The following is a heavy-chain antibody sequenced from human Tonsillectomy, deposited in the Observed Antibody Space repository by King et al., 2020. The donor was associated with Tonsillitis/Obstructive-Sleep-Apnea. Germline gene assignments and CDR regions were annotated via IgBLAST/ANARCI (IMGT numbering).Heavy chain of an antibody. V-gene: IGHV3-23*04. CDR2: ISGNGVRK. Sequence: VQLVESGGGLVQPGGSLRLSCEVSVFTFSSYVMNWVRQAPGKGLEWVSTISGNGVRKYYADSVKGRFTISRDNSNNTLFLQMISLRVEDTAVYYCAGGGGAHDFWSGFSTDVWGKGTTVTVSS. D-gene: IGHD3-3*01. CDR1: VFTFSSYV. J-gene: IGHJ6*04. CDR3: AGGGGAHDFWSGFSTDV.